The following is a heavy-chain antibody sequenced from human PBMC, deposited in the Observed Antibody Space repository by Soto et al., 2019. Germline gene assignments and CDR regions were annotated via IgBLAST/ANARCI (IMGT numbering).Heavy chain of an antibody. CDR2: INHSGST. CDR3: ARPSIAARGGYMDV. Sequence: SETLSLTCAVYGGSFSGYYWSWIRQPPGKGLEWIGEINHSGSTNYNPSLKSRVTISVDTSKNQFSLKLSSVTAADTAVYYCARPSIAARGGYMDVWGKGTTVTVSS. J-gene: IGHJ6*03. D-gene: IGHD6-6*01. CDR1: GGSFSGYY. V-gene: IGHV4-34*01.